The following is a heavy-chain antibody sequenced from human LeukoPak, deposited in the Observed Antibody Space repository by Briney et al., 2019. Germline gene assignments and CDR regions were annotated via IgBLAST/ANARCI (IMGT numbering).Heavy chain of an antibody. CDR3: ARDLYSSGPDDY. CDR1: GYTFTGYY. CDR2: INPNSGGT. D-gene: IGHD6-19*01. J-gene: IGHJ4*02. V-gene: IGHV1-2*02. Sequence: ASVEVSCKASGYTFTGYYMHWVRQAPGQGLEWMGWINPNSGGTNYAQKFQGRVTMTRDTSISTAYMELSRLRSDDTAVYYCARDLYSSGPDDYWGQGTLVTVSS.